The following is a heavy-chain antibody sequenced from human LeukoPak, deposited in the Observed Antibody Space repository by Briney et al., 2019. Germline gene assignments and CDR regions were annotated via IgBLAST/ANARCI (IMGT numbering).Heavy chain of an antibody. D-gene: IGHD6-13*01. V-gene: IGHV3-64*01. Sequence: GGALRLSCAAPGFTFSSYAMAWGRPAPGEGMEYVSAISSNGGSTYYANSVKGRFTISRDNSKNTLYLQMGSLRAEDMAVYYCARDSSSWYYFDYWGQGTLVTVSS. CDR3: ARDSSSWYYFDY. J-gene: IGHJ4*02. CDR1: GFTFSSYA. CDR2: ISSNGGST.